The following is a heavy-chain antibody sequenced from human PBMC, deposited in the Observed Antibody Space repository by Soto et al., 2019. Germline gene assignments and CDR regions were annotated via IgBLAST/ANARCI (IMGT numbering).Heavy chain of an antibody. D-gene: IGHD2-2*01. CDR3: ASGDPDIVVVPAASGSYYYGMDV. V-gene: IGHV1-18*04. Sequence: ASGKVSCKASGYTFTSYGISGVRQAPGQGLEWMGWISAYNGNTNYAQKLQGRVTMTTDTSTSTAYMELRSLRSDDTAVYYCASGDPDIVVVPAASGSYYYGMDVWGQGTTVTVSS. CDR1: GYTFTSYG. CDR2: ISAYNGNT. J-gene: IGHJ6*02.